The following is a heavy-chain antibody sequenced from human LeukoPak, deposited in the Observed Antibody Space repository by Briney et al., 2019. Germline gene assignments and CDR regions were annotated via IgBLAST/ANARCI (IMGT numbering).Heavy chain of an antibody. CDR1: GFTFSSYT. CDR2: ISSGSSYI. CDR3: ARAKRNGFDI. Sequence: PGGSLRLSCAASGFTFSSYTMNWVRQAPGKGLEWVSIISSGSSYIHYADSVKGRFTISRDNAKNSLYLQMNSLRAEDTAVYYCARAKRNGFDIWGQGTMVTVSS. V-gene: IGHV3-21*01. J-gene: IGHJ3*02.